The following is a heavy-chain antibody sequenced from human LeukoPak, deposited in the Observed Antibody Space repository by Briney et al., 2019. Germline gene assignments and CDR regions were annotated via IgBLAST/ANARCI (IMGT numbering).Heavy chain of an antibody. CDR3: AKNPQVPAAATHFDY. CDR2: ISGSGGSS. V-gene: IGHV3-23*01. D-gene: IGHD2-2*01. J-gene: IGHJ4*02. Sequence: PGGSLRLSCAASGFTFSSYAMSWVRQAPGKGLEWVSAISGSGGSSYYADSVKGRFTISRDNSKNTLYLQMNSLRAEDTAVYYCAKNPQVPAAATHFDYWGQGTLVTVSS. CDR1: GFTFSSYA.